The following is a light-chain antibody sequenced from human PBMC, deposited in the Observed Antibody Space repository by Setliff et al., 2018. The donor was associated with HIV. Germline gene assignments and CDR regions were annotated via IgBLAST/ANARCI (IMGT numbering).Light chain of an antibody. Sequence: SALTQPRSVSGSPGQSVTISCTGSSSDVGAYNYVSWYQQHPGEAPKLMIYDVTKRPSGVPDRFSGSKSGNTASLTISGLQAEDEADYYCCSYAGSYTYIFGTGTTVTVL. J-gene: IGLJ1*01. V-gene: IGLV2-11*01. CDR2: DVT. CDR3: CSYAGSYTYI. CDR1: SSDVGAYNY.